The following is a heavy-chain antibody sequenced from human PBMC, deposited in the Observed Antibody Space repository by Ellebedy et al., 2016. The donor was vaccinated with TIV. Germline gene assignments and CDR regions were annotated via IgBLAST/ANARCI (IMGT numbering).Heavy chain of an antibody. CDR1: GFVFKSYS. Sequence: GGSLRLSXAASGFVFKSYSMNWVRQAPGKGLEWVASINDRNSKRFYSDSVKGRFIISRDDATSSLFLEMNTLRVEDTAVYYCARPMFYYHYYMDVWGKGTTVIV. CDR2: INDRNSKR. D-gene: IGHD3-10*02. J-gene: IGHJ6*03. CDR3: ARPMFYYHYYMDV. V-gene: IGHV3-21*01.